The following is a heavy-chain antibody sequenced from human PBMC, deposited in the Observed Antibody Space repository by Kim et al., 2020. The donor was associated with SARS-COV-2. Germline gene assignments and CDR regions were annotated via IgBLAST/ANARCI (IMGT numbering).Heavy chain of an antibody. CDR1: GGSMASYY. Sequence: SETLSLTCGVSGGSMASYYWTWVRQSPGKGLEWIGYFYYSGSTKYNPSLRSRVTISLDSSRNQFSLKLNSVSAADTAVYYCARQKGRRVRGVIMGILGMDVWGPGTTVIVSS. J-gene: IGHJ6*02. CDR3: ARQKGRRVRGVIMGILGMDV. V-gene: IGHV4-59*08. CDR2: FYYSGST. D-gene: IGHD3-10*01.